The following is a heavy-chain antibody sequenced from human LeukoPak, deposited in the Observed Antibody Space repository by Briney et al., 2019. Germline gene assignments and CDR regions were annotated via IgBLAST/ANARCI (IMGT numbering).Heavy chain of an antibody. D-gene: IGHD1-14*01. J-gene: IGHJ4*02. CDR2: IGPTGSDR. CDR1: GLTFSTSG. CDR3: ATETNGRHYDY. Sequence: GGSLRLSCTASGLTFSTSGFNWVRQAPGKGLEWVASIGPTGSDRHHADSIKGRFTISRDNANNFLYLQMNSLRAEDTAVYYCATETNGRHYDYWGQGTLLTVSS. V-gene: IGHV3-21*06.